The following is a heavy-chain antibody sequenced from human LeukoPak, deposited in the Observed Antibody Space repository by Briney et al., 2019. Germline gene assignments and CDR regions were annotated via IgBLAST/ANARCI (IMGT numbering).Heavy chain of an antibody. Sequence: PSETLSLTCTVSGGSISSYYWSWIRQPPGKGLEWIGYIYYSGSTNYNPSLKSRVTISVDTSKNQFSLKLSSVTAADTAVYYCARRSASNYVFDYWGQGTLVTVSP. D-gene: IGHD4-11*01. J-gene: IGHJ4*02. CDR1: GGSISSYY. CDR3: ARRSASNYVFDY. CDR2: IYYSGST. V-gene: IGHV4-59*08.